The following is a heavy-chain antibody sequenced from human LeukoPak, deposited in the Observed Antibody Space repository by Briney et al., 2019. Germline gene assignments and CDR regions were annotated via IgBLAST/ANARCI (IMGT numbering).Heavy chain of an antibody. CDR3: TRVSLVAASVFFDY. CDR2: IRSKAYGGTT. CDR1: GFTFGDNA. V-gene: IGHV3-49*04. Sequence: GGSLRLSCTASGFTFGDNAMSWVRQAPGKGLEWVSFIRSKAYGGTTEYAASVKGRFTISRDDSKSIAYLQMNSLKTEDTAVYYCTRVSLVAASVFFDYWGQGTLVTVSS. J-gene: IGHJ4*02. D-gene: IGHD2-15*01.